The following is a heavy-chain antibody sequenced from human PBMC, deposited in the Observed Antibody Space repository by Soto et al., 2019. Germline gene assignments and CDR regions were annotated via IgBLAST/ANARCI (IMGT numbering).Heavy chain of an antibody. Sequence: SETLSLTCTVSGGYLSSNIYYWGWIRQPPGKGLEWIGNIHYSGSTYYDSSLKSRVTISVDTSKNQFSLKLSSVTAADTAVYYCASQHYYDSSGYYVVYWGQGTQVTVSS. CDR3: ASQHYYDSSGYYVVY. CDR2: IHYSGST. V-gene: IGHV4-39*01. J-gene: IGHJ4*02. CDR1: GGYLSSNIYY. D-gene: IGHD3-22*01.